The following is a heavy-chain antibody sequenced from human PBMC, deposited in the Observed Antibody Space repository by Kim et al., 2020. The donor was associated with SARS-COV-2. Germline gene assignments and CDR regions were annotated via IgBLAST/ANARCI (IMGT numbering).Heavy chain of an antibody. CDR2: ISYDGINK. Sequence: GGSLRLSCAASGFTFSSYAMHWVRQAPGKGLEWVAVISYDGINKYYADSVKGRFTISRDNSKNTLYLQMNSLRAEDTAVYYCARDMDDYSYDSSGLDYWG. J-gene: IGHJ4*01. CDR3: ARDMDDYSYDSSGLDY. CDR1: GFTFSSYA. V-gene: IGHV3-30-3*01. D-gene: IGHD3-22*01.